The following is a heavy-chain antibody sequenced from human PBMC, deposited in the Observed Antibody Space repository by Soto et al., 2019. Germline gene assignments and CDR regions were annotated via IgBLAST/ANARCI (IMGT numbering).Heavy chain of an antibody. V-gene: IGHV3-48*01. D-gene: IGHD5-18*01. Sequence: EVQLVESGGGLVQPGGSLRLSCAASGFTFSSHDMSWVRQAPGQGMEWVSYISSTSRGRYYADSVKGRFTISIDNAKNSLYLQLNSLRPEDTAVYYCARDDATMARNSGMDVWGQGTTVTVSS. CDR1: GFTFSSHD. CDR3: ARDDATMARNSGMDV. J-gene: IGHJ6*02. CDR2: ISSTSRGR.